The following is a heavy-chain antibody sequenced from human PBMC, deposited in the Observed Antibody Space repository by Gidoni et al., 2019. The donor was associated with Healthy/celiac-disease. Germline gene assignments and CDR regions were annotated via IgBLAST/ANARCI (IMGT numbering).Heavy chain of an antibody. V-gene: IGHV3-15*01. D-gene: IGHD3-22*01. Sequence: EVQLVESGGGLVKPGGSLRLSCAASGFTFSNAWMSWVRQAPGKGLEWVGRIKSKTDGGKTDYAAPVKGRFTISRDDSKNTLYLQMNSLKTEDTAVYYCTTLYDSSGYWGQGTLVTVSS. CDR1: GFTFSNAW. CDR2: IKSKTDGGKT. CDR3: TTLYDSSGY. J-gene: IGHJ4*02.